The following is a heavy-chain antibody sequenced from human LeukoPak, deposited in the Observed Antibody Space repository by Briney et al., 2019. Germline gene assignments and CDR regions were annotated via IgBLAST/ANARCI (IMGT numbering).Heavy chain of an antibody. Sequence: GRSLRLSCAASGFTFSSYAMHWVRQAPGKGLEWVAVISYDGSNKYYADSVKGRFTISRDNSKNTLYLQMNSLRAEDTAVYYCARDLRYFDWSDAFDIWGQGTMVTVSS. V-gene: IGHV3-30-3*01. CDR2: ISYDGSNK. CDR1: GFTFSSYA. J-gene: IGHJ3*02. D-gene: IGHD3-9*01. CDR3: ARDLRYFDWSDAFDI.